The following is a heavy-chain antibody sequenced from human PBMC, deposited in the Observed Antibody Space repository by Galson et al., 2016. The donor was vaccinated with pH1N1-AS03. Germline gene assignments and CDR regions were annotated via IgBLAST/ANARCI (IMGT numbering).Heavy chain of an antibody. D-gene: IGHD4-17*01. CDR1: GFTFSTYA. Sequence: SLRLSCAASGFTFSTYAMSWVRQAPGKGLEWVSSISGADLSTYYADSVKGRFTVSRDNSKNTLYLQMNGLRAEDTAIYYCANPRASGTTTVTRLDYWGQGILVTVSS. J-gene: IGHJ4*02. CDR3: ANPRASGTTTVTRLDY. CDR2: ISGADLST. V-gene: IGHV3-23*01.